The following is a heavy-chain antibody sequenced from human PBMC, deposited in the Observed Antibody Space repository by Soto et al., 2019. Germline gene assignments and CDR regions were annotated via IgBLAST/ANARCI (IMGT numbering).Heavy chain of an antibody. CDR2: IYTGGST. J-gene: IGHJ4*02. Sequence: EVQLVESGGGLIQPGGSLRLSCGASGFTVSSSYMNWVRQAPGKGLEWVSVIYTGGSTYYADSVKGRFTISRDNSKNTLYLQMNSLRAEDTAVYYCARSYCSGGRCNFPRPYDYWGQGTLVTVSS. D-gene: IGHD2-15*01. CDR3: ARSYCSGGRCNFPRPYDY. CDR1: GFTVSSSY. V-gene: IGHV3-53*01.